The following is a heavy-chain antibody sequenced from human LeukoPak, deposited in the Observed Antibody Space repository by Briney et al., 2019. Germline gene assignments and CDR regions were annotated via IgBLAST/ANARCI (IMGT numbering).Heavy chain of an antibody. Sequence: GGSLRLSCAASGFTFSSYGMHWVRQAPGKGLEWVAVIWYDGSNKYYADSVKGRFTISRDNSKNTLYLQMNSLRAEDTAFYYCAKDVNPSVAVIATHLDYWGQGTLVTVSS. J-gene: IGHJ4*02. CDR3: AKDVNPSVAVIATHLDY. V-gene: IGHV3-30*02. CDR1: GFTFSSYG. CDR2: IWYDGSNK. D-gene: IGHD2-21*01.